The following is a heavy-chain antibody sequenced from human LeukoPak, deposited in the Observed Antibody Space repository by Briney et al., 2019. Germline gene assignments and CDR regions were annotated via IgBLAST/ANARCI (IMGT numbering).Heavy chain of an antibody. D-gene: IGHD3-10*01. Sequence: GGSLRLSCAASGFTVSSNYMTWVRQAPGKGLEWVSIIYSSGSTHYADSLKGRFTMSRDNSKNIVYLQINSLRADDTAVYYCANLPRGAYWGQGTLVTVSS. J-gene: IGHJ4*02. CDR2: IYSSGST. V-gene: IGHV3-53*01. CDR1: GFTVSSNY. CDR3: ANLPRGAY.